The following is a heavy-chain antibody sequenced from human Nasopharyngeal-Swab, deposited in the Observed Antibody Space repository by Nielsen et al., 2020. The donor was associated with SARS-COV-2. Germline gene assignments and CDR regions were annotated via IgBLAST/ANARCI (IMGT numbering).Heavy chain of an antibody. D-gene: IGHD6-6*01. V-gene: IGHV4-31*02. CDR3: ARGGAARPGFDY. Sequence: WSRQDPGKGLEWIGYIYYSGSTYYNPSRKSRVTISVDTSKNQFSLKLSSVTAADTAVYYCARGGAARPGFDYWGQGTLVTVSS. CDR2: IYYSGST. J-gene: IGHJ4*02.